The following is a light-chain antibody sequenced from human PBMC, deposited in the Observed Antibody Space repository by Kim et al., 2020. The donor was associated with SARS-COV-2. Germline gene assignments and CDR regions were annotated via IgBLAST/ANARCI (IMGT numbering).Light chain of an antibody. Sequence: EIVLTQSPGTLSLSPGERATLSCRASQSVSSSYFAWYQQKPGQAPRLLIHGASSRATGIPDRFSGSGSGTDFTLTISRLEPEDFAVYYCQQSGSSGTFGQGTKVDIK. V-gene: IGKV3-20*01. CDR2: GAS. J-gene: IGKJ1*01. CDR1: QSVSSSY. CDR3: QQSGSSGT.